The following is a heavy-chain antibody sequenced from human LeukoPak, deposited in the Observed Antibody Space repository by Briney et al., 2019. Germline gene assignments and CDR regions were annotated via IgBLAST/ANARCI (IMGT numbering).Heavy chain of an antibody. CDR2: IKSKTDGGTT. V-gene: IGHV3-15*01. D-gene: IGHD4-17*01. CDR1: GFTFSNAW. J-gene: IGHJ4*02. Sequence: GGSLRLSCAASGFTFSNAWMSWVRQPPGKGLEWVGRIKSKTDGGTTDYAEPVKGRFTISRDDSKNTLCLQMNFLKTEDTALYYCAAVSVDYGDSSFDFWGQGTLVTVST. CDR3: AAVSVDYGDSSFDF.